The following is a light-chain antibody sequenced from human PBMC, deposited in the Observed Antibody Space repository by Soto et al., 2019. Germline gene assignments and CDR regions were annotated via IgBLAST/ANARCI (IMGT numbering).Light chain of an antibody. V-gene: IGLV1-47*01. CDR2: RNN. J-gene: IGLJ2*01. Sequence: QSVLTQPPSASGTPGQRVTISCSGSSSNIGSNYVYWYQQLPGTAPTLLIYRNNQRPSGGPDRFSGSTSGTSASLAISGLRAEDEADYYCAAWDDSYVVFGGGTQLTVL. CDR1: SSNIGSNY. CDR3: AAWDDSYVV.